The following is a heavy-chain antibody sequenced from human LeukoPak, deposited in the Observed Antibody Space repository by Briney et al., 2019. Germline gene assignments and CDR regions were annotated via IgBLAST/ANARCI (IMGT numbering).Heavy chain of an antibody. D-gene: IGHD3-9*01. V-gene: IGHV4-34*01. CDR3: ARHSWRYFDWFPYYFDY. CDR2: INHSGST. J-gene: IGHJ4*03. CDR1: GGSFSGYY. Sequence: SETLSLTCAVYGGSFSGYYWSWIRQPPGKGLEWIGEINHSGSTNYNPSLKSRVTISVDTSKNQFSLKLSSVTAADTAVYYCARHSWRYFDWFPYYFDYWGKGTTVTVSS.